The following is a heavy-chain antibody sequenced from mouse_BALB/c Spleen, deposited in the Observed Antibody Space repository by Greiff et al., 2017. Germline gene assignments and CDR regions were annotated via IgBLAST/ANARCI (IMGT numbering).Heavy chain of an antibody. D-gene: IGHD2-4*01. Sequence: VKLVESGPGLVAPSQSLSITCTVSGFSLTSYGVHWVRQPPGKGLEWLGVIWAGGSTNYNSALMSRLSISKDNSKSQVFLKMNSLQTDDTAMYYCARDRGMITTGFAYWGQGTLVTVSA. V-gene: IGHV2-9*02. CDR3: ARDRGMITTGFAY. CDR2: IWAGGST. CDR1: GFSLTSYG. J-gene: IGHJ3*01.